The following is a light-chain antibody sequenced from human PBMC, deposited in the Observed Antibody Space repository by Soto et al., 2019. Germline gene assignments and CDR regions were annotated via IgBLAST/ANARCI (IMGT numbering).Light chain of an antibody. CDR1: SSDIGAYNY. V-gene: IGLV2-8*01. Sequence: QSALTQPPSASGSPGQSVTISCTGTSSDIGAYNYVSWYRQYPDKAPKLLVYQVTKQPSGVPDRFSGSKSGNTAALTVSGLQAEDEAVYYCSSYAGSLVVFGGGTKVTVL. J-gene: IGLJ2*01. CDR2: QVT. CDR3: SSYAGSLVV.